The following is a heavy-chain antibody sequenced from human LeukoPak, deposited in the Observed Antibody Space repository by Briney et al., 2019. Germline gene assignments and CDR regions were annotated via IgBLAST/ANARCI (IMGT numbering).Heavy chain of an antibody. D-gene: IGHD5-12*01. CDR1: GYTFTGYY. CDR3: ARDAAGYDLGVDY. Sequence: GASVKVSCKASGYTFTGYYMHWVRQAPGQGLEWMGWINPNSGGTNYAQKFQGRVTMTRDTSISTAYMELSRLRSEDTAVYYCARDAAGYDLGVDYWGQGTPVTVSS. V-gene: IGHV1-2*02. CDR2: INPNSGGT. J-gene: IGHJ4*02.